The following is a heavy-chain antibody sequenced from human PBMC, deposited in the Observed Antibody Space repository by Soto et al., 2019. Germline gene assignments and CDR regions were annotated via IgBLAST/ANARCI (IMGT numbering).Heavy chain of an antibody. Sequence: TGGSLRLSCAASGFTFSSYSINWVRQAPGKGLEWVSSISSSSSYIYYADSVKGRFTISRDNAKNSLYLQMNSLRAEDTAVYYCTSIAAREFDYWGQGTLVTVSS. D-gene: IGHD6-6*01. J-gene: IGHJ4*02. CDR3: TSIAAREFDY. V-gene: IGHV3-21*01. CDR1: GFTFSSYS. CDR2: ISSSSSYI.